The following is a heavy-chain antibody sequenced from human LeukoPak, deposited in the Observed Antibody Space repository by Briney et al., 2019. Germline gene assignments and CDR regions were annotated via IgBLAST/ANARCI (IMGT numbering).Heavy chain of an antibody. CDR2: ISGSGAST. D-gene: IGHD2-2*01. CDR3: VKRQCSSTHCYGFDY. CDR1: GFTYSSCV. V-gene: IGHV3-23*01. Sequence: GGSLRLSCATSGFTYSSCVMAWVRQAPGKGLEWVSSISGSGASTYYADSVKGRFTISRDNSMNTLYLQMNSLRADDTAVYYCVKRQCSSTHCYGFDYWGQGTLVTVPS. J-gene: IGHJ4*02.